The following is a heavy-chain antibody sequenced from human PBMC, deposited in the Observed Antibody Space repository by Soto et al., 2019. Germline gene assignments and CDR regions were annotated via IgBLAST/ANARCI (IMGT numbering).Heavy chain of an antibody. J-gene: IGHJ5*02. V-gene: IGHV3-23*01. CDR3: SEGPRASSWNNWFDP. D-gene: IGHD6-13*01. CDR1: GFTFSSYA. Sequence: EVQLLESGGGLVQRGGSLRLSCAASGFTFSSYAMSWVRQAPGKGLEWVSVISGSGGSTFYADSVTGRFTISRDNSMNTPFLQMNDLRAEDTAVYYCSEGPRASSWNNWFDPWGQGTLVTVSS. CDR2: ISGSGGST.